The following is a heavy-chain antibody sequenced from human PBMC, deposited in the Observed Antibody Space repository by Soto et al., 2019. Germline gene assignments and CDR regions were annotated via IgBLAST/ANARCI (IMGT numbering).Heavy chain of an antibody. Sequence: EASVKVSCKASGGTFSSCTISWVRQAPGQGLEWMGRIIPILGIANYAQKFQDRVTITADKSTSTAYMELSSLRSEDSAVYYCARGQLGVVIMDYWGHGTLVTVSS. CDR1: GGTFSSCT. D-gene: IGHD3-3*01. V-gene: IGHV1-69*02. J-gene: IGHJ4*01. CDR2: IIPILGIA. CDR3: ARGQLGVVIMDY.